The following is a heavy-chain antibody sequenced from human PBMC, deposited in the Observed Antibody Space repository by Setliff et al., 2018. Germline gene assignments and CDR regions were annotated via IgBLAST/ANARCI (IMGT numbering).Heavy chain of an antibody. J-gene: IGHJ3*02. CDR2: IHHSGST. Sequence: SETLSLTCTVSGGSFTPYYWSWIRQPPGRALEWIGYIHHSGSTNYNPSLKSRVTLSMDTSRNHFSLNLTSLTAADTALYYCARDNIGPDALDIWGQGTMVTVSS. CDR3: ARDNIGPDALDI. CDR1: GGSFTPYY. V-gene: IGHV4-59*01.